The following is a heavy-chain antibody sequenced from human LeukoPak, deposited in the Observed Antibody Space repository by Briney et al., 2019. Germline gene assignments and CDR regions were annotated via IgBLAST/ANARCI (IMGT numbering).Heavy chain of an antibody. CDR3: TTDGYVVGHTFDH. D-gene: IGHD1-26*01. CDR1: GFTFSSAW. CDR2: IRSNGDGGTR. Sequence: GESLILSCAASGFTFSSAWMSWVRQAPGKGLEWVGRIRSNGDGGTRDYAAPVKGRFAISRDDSKNTLYLQMDSLKTEDTAVYYCTTDGYVVGHTFDHWGQGTLVTVSS. J-gene: IGHJ4*02. V-gene: IGHV3-15*01.